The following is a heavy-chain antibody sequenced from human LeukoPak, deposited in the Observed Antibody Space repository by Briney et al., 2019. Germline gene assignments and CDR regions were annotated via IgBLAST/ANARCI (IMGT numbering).Heavy chain of an antibody. CDR1: GGSISSGGYY. V-gene: IGHV4-31*03. J-gene: IGHJ4*02. CDR2: IYYSGST. CDR3: ARGGGFWSGYYPHDY. D-gene: IGHD3-3*01. Sequence: SQTLSLTCTVSGGSISSGGYYWSWIRQHPEKGLEWIGYIYYSGSTYYNPSLKSRVTISVDTSKNQFSLKLSSVTAADTAVYYCARGGGFWSGYYPHDYWGQGTLVTVSS.